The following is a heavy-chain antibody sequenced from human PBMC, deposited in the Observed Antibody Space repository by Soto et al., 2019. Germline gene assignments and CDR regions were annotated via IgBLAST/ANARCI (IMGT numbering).Heavy chain of an antibody. V-gene: IGHV4-31*03. CDR3: ARTAGYSSPHVDY. CDR1: GGSISSGGYY. Sequence: SETLSLTCTVPGGSISSGGYYWSWIRQHPGKGLEWIGYIYYSGSTYYNPSLKSRVTISVDTSKNQFSLKLSSVTAADTAVYYCARTAGYSSPHVDYWGQGTLVTVSS. D-gene: IGHD6-13*01. J-gene: IGHJ4*02. CDR2: IYYSGST.